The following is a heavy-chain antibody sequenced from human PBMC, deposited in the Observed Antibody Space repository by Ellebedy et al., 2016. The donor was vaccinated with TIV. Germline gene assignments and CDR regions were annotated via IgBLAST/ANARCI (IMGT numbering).Heavy chain of an antibody. D-gene: IGHD1-26*01. CDR2: INPNSGGT. Sequence: ASVKVSCXASGYTFTSYGISWVRQAPGQGLEWMGWINPNSGGTNYAQKFQGRVTMTRDTSISTAYMELSRLRSDDTAVYYCARVPRGGPYYYYYMDVWGKGTTVTVSS. CDR1: GYTFTSYG. CDR3: ARVPRGGPYYYYYMDV. V-gene: IGHV1-2*02. J-gene: IGHJ6*03.